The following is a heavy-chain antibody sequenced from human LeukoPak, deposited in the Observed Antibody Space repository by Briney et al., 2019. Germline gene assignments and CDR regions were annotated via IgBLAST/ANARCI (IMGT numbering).Heavy chain of an antibody. CDR1: GFTFSSYW. CDR2: IKQDGSGK. D-gene: IGHD6-25*01. J-gene: IGHJ4*02. V-gene: IGHV3-7*03. Sequence: GGSLRLSCAASGFTFSSYWMSWVRQAPGKGLEGVATIKQDGSGKYYVDSVKGRFTISRDNAKNSLYLQMNSLRAEDTALYYCASAAFGSGWADYWGQGTLVTVSS. CDR3: ASAAFGSGWADY.